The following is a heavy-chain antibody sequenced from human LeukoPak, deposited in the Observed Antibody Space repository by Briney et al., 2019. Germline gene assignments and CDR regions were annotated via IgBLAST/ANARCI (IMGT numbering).Heavy chain of an antibody. Sequence: GGSLRLSCAASGFTFSSYGMHWVRQAPGKGLEWVAVIWYDGSNKYYADSVKGRFTISRDHSKNTLYLQMNSLRAEDTAVYYCAKGYSSGYLLDYWGQGTLVTVSS. CDR3: AKGYSSGYLLDY. V-gene: IGHV3-33*06. CDR2: IWYDGSNK. CDR1: GFTFSSYG. D-gene: IGHD3-22*01. J-gene: IGHJ4*02.